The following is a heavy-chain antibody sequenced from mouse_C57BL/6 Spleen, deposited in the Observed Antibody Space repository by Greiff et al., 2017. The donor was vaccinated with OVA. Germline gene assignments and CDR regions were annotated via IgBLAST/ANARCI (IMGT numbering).Heavy chain of an antibody. D-gene: IGHD2-2*01. CDR3: ARGGYDEGNYAMDY. J-gene: IGHJ4*01. V-gene: IGHV5-17*01. CDR1: GFTFSDYG. CDR2: ISSGSSTI. Sequence: VQLKESGGGLVKPGGSLKLSCAASGFTFSDYGMHWVRQAPEKGLEWVAYISSGSSTIYYADTVKGRFTISRDNAKNTLFLQMTSLRSEDTAMYYCARGGYDEGNYAMDYWGQGTSVTVSS.